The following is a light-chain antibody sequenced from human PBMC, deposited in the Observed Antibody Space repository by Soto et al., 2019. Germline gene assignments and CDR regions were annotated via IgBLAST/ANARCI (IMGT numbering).Light chain of an antibody. Sequence: EVVLTQSPGTLSLSPGERATLSCRASQSVGSNYLAWYQQQKPGQAPRLLIYGASSRATGVPDRFSGSGSGTDFALAISRLEPEDFAVYYCQQYGSSSWTFGQGTKVDIK. J-gene: IGKJ1*01. CDR2: GAS. V-gene: IGKV3-20*01. CDR3: QQYGSSSWT. CDR1: QSVGSNY.